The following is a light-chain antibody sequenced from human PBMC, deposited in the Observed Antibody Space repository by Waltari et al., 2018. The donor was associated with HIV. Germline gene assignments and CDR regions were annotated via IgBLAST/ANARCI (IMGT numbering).Light chain of an antibody. V-gene: IGKV4-1*01. CDR2: WAS. CDR3: QEYYTAQT. J-gene: IGKJ1*01. Sequence: DIVMTQSPESLAVSLGERATINCKSSQSVLYSSDNKNYLGWYQQKPGQPPKLLIYWASTRESGVPDRFSCSVSETDFTLTISSLQAEDVAVYYCQEYYTAQTFGQGTKGEIK. CDR1: QSVLYSSDNKNY.